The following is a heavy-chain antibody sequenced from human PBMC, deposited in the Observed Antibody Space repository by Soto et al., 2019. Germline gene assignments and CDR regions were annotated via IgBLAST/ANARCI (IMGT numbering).Heavy chain of an antibody. Sequence: PGGSLRLSCSVSGFTLSDHYIDWVRQAPGKGLEWVSAIRGFSPYTFYAGSVKGRFTISRDNSKNTLYLQMNSLRAEDTAVYYCARADRPFAFDIWGQGTMVT. CDR1: GFTLSDHY. CDR2: IRGFSPYT. CDR3: ARADRPFAFDI. V-gene: IGHV3-21*01. J-gene: IGHJ3*02. D-gene: IGHD3-22*01.